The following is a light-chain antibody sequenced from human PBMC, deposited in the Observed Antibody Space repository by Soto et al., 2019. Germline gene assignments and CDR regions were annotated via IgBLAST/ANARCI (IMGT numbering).Light chain of an antibody. CDR1: DSMSNC. CDR2: GAS. CDR3: QQYNTFWT. J-gene: IGKJ1*01. V-gene: IGKV1-5*01. Sequence: DIQMTQSPSTLSASVGDRVTITCRASDSMSNCLAWYQQKPGKAPKLLISGASSLQSGVPSSFSGSASVTEFTLTISSLQPDDSANYYYQQYNTFWTFGQGTKVDIK.